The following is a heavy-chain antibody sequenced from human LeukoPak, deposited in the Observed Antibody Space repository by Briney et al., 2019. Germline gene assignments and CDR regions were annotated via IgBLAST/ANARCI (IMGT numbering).Heavy chain of an antibody. D-gene: IGHD5-24*01. CDR2: IYHTGPT. Sequence: SETLSLTCTVSGGSIKPYYWNWIRQSPGKGLQWIGYIYHTGPTNYNPPLKSRVTISLDTSKNQFSLKLTSVTAADTAIYYCARVGGMTTINNDAFDIWGQGTMVTVSS. V-gene: IGHV4-59*01. CDR3: ARVGGMTTINNDAFDI. J-gene: IGHJ3*02. CDR1: GGSIKPYY.